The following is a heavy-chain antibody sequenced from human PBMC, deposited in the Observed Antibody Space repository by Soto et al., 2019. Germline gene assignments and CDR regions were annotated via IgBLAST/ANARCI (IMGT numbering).Heavy chain of an antibody. CDR1: GGSFSGYY. CDR2: INHSGST. CDR3: ARKTEQWLEGGFDY. J-gene: IGHJ4*02. D-gene: IGHD6-19*01. V-gene: IGHV4-34*01. Sequence: PSETLSLTCAVYGGSFSGYYWSWIRQPPGKGLEWIGEINHSGSTNYNPSLKSRVTISVDTSKNQFSLKLSSVTAADTAVYYCARKTEQWLEGGFDYWGQGTLVTVSS.